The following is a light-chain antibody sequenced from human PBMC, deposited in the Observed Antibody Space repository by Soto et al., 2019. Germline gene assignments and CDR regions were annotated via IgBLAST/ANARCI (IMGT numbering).Light chain of an antibody. CDR1: QSFSSW. Sequence: DIQMTQSPSTLSASVGDRVTITCRASQSFSSWLAWYQQKPGKAPKLLIYDVSTLQSGVPSRFSGGGSGTEFNLTISSLQPDDFATYYCQQYDTYPWTFGQGTKVEIK. J-gene: IGKJ1*01. CDR3: QQYDTYPWT. CDR2: DVS. V-gene: IGKV1-5*01.